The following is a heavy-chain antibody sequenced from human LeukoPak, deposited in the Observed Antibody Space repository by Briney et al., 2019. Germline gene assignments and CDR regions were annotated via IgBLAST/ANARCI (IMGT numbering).Heavy chain of an antibody. Sequence: PGESLKISCKGSGYSFTSYWIGWVRQMPGKGLEWMGIIYPGDSDTRYSPSFQGQVTISADKSISTDYLQWSSLKASDTAMYYCARQVTMVRGVIADAAYYYMDVWGKGTTVTVSS. CDR1: GYSFTSYW. J-gene: IGHJ6*03. V-gene: IGHV5-51*01. D-gene: IGHD3-10*01. CDR2: IYPGDSDT. CDR3: ARQVTMVRGVIADAAYYYMDV.